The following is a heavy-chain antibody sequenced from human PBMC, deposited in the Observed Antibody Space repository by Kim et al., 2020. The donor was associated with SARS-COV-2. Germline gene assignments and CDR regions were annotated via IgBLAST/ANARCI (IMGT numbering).Heavy chain of an antibody. Sequence: GESLKISCKGSGYSFTSYWIGWVRQMPGKGLEWMGIIYPGDSDTRYSLSFQGQVTISADKSISTAYLQWSSLKASDTAMYYCARSSWGYSSGWYYYYGMDVWGQGTTVTVSS. V-gene: IGHV5-51*01. CDR1: GYSFTSYW. D-gene: IGHD6-19*01. CDR2: IYPGDSDT. J-gene: IGHJ6*02. CDR3: ARSSWGYSSGWYYYYGMDV.